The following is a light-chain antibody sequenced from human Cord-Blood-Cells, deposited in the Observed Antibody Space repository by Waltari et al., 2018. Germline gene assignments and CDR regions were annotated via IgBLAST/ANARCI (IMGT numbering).Light chain of an antibody. CDR1: SSDVGGSNY. CDR2: DVS. J-gene: IGLJ1*01. Sequence: QSALTQPRSVSGSPGQSVTISCTGTSSDVGGSNYVSWYQQHPGTTPKLMIYDVSKRPSGFPGRFSGSKSGNTASLTFSGLQAENEADYYCCSYAGSYTFVFGTGTKVTVL. CDR3: CSYAGSYTFV. V-gene: IGLV2-11*01.